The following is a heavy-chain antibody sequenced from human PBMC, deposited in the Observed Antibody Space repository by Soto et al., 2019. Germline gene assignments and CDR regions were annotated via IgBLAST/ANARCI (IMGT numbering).Heavy chain of an antibody. CDR2: INPNSDDT. Sequence: ASGNGCCTASGNTVPGYCIHWVRQAPGQVLEWMGWINPNSDDTKYAQKFQGRVTMTRDTSITTAYMELSTLTSDDMAVYFCARAGLAAPRIGAYGMDVWVQGTTVKVS. CDR3: ARAGLAAPRIGAYGMDV. CDR1: GNTVPGYC. D-gene: IGHD6-13*01. J-gene: IGHJ6*02. V-gene: IGHV1-2*02.